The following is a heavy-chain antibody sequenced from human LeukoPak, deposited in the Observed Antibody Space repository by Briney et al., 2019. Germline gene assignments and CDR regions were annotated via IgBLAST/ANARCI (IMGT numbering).Heavy chain of an antibody. Sequence: PSQTLSLTCAVSGGSISSGGYSWSWIRQPPGKGLEWIGYIYHSGGTYYNPSLKSRVTISVDRSKNQFSLKLSSVTAADTAVYYCARADDYEGMDVWGQGTTVTVSS. CDR3: ARADDYEGMDV. V-gene: IGHV4-30-2*01. CDR1: GGSISSGGYS. CDR2: IYHSGGT. J-gene: IGHJ6*02.